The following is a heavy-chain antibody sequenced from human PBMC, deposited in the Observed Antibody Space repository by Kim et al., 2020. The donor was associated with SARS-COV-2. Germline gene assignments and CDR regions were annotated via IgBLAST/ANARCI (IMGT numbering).Heavy chain of an antibody. Sequence: GGSLRLSCAASGFTFGDDVMHWVRQAPGKGPEWVSGINWKRGSVAYADSVKGRFVISRDNAKNSLYLQMNSLRAEDTALYYCALSPSDGVDVWGQGSTVT. CDR3: ALSPSDGVDV. CDR2: INWKRGSV. D-gene: IGHD3-10*01. CDR1: GFTFGDDV. J-gene: IGHJ6*02. V-gene: IGHV3-9*01.